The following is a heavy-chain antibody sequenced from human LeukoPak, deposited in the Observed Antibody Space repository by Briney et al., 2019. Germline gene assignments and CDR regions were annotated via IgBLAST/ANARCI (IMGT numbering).Heavy chain of an antibody. D-gene: IGHD7-27*01. CDR1: GGSISSYY. V-gene: IGHV4-59*01. Sequence: PSETLSLTCTVSGGSISSYYWSWIRQPPGKGLEWIGYIYYSGSTNYNPSLKSRVTISVDTSKNQFSLKLSSVTAADTAVYYCARGTGDPGYYYYYMDVWGKGTTVTVSS. J-gene: IGHJ6*03. CDR2: IYYSGST. CDR3: ARGTGDPGYYYYYMDV.